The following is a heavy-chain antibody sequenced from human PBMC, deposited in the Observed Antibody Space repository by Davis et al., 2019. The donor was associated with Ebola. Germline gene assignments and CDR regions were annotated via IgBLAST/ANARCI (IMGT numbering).Heavy chain of an antibody. D-gene: IGHD3-22*01. CDR1: GGSISSSSYY. Sequence: PSETLPLTCTVSGGSISSSSYYWGWIRQPPGKGLEWIGSIYYSGSTYYNPSLKSRVTISVDTSKNQFSLKLSSVTAADTAVYYCASHLTYYDSSGYGSFDYWGQGTLVTVSS. CDR3: ASHLTYYDSSGYGSFDY. CDR2: IYYSGST. J-gene: IGHJ4*02. V-gene: IGHV4-39*01.